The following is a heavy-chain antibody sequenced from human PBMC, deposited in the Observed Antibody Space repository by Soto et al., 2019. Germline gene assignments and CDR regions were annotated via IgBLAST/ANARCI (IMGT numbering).Heavy chain of an antibody. CDR1: GFTVSNNY. Sequence: EVQLVESGGGLIQPGGSLRLSCAASGFTVSNNYMRWVRQAPGKGLEWVSLIYSGGSTHYADSVKGRFTISRENSKRTVYLQLNSLRVQDTAVYYCARDPPGIAASGGGGWGQGTLVNVSS. J-gene: IGHJ4*02. V-gene: IGHV3-53*01. D-gene: IGHD6-13*01. CDR2: IYSGGST. CDR3: ARDPPGIAASGGGG.